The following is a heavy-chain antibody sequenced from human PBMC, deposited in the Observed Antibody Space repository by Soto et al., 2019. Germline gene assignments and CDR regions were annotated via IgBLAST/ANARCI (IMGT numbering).Heavy chain of an antibody. CDR3: AKVHSNYYDSSGPLDY. D-gene: IGHD3-22*01. V-gene: IGHV3-30*18. J-gene: IGHJ4*02. Sequence: PGESLKISCAASGFTFSSYGMHWVRQAPGKGLEWVAVISYDGSNKYYADSVKGRFTISRDNSKNTLYLQMNSLRAEDTAVYYCAKVHSNYYDSSGPLDYWGQGTLVTVSS. CDR2: ISYDGSNK. CDR1: GFTFSSYG.